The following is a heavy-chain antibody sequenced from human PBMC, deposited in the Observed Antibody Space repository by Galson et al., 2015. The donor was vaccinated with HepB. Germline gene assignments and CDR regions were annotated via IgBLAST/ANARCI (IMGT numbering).Heavy chain of an antibody. CDR3: AKDPHLVWFGELNFDY. D-gene: IGHD3-10*01. CDR2: ISGTDGST. V-gene: IGHV3-23*01. CDR1: GFTFSRYV. Sequence: SLRLSCAASGFTFSRYVMSWVRQAPGKGLEWVSSISGTDGSTYFADSVKGPFTISRDNSKNTLSLQMNSLRVEDTATYYCAKDPHLVWFGELNFDYWGQGTLVTVSS. J-gene: IGHJ4*02.